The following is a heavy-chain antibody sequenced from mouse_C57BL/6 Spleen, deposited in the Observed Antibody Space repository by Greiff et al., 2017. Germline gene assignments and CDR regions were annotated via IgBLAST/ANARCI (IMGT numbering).Heavy chain of an antibody. V-gene: IGHV1-18*01. CDR1: GYTFTGYN. CDR2: INPNNGGT. CDR3: ARGRLLFAY. J-gene: IGHJ2*01. Sequence: VQLQQSGPELVKPGASVKIPCKASGYTFTGYNMDWVQQSHGKSLEWIGDINPNNGGTIYNQKFKGKATLTVDKSSSTAYMELRSLTSEDSAVYYCARGRLLFAYWGQGTTLTVSA.